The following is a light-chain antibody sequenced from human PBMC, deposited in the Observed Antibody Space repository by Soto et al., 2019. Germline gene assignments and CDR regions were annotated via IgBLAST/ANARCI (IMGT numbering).Light chain of an antibody. V-gene: IGKV1-39*01. CDR1: QNIRNY. CDR2: AAS. CDR3: QHSFNTPLT. Sequence: DIQMTQSPSSLSASVGERVTSTCRASQNIRNYLNWYTQKPGKAPKVLIYAASSLQSGVPSRFSGSGSGTDFTLTISSLQLEDFASYFCQHSFNTPLTFGGGTKVDIK. J-gene: IGKJ4*01.